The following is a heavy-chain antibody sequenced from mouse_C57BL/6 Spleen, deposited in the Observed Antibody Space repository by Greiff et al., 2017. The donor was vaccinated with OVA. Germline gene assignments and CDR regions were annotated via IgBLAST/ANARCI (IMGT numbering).Heavy chain of an antibody. V-gene: IGHV1-50*01. J-gene: IGHJ2*01. Sequence: QVQLQQPGAELVKPGASVKLSCKASGYTFTSYWMQWVKQRPGQGLEWIGEIDPSDSYTNYNQKFKGKATLTVDTSSSTAYMQLSSLTSEDSAVYYCAIASDYWGKGTTLTVSS. CDR2: IDPSDSYT. CDR1: GYTFTSYW. D-gene: IGHD6-1*01. CDR3: AIASDY.